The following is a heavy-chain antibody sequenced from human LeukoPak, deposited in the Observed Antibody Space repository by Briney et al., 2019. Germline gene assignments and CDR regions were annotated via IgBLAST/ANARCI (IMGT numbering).Heavy chain of an antibody. CDR2: INPNSGGT. V-gene: IGHV1-2*02. Sequence: ASVKVSCKASGYTFTSYGISWVRQAPGQGLEWMGWINPNSGGTNYAQKFQGRVTMTRDTSISTAYMELSRLRSDDTAVYYCARDRVELLWFGELLLDYWGQGTLVTVSS. D-gene: IGHD3-10*01. J-gene: IGHJ4*02. CDR1: GYTFTSYG. CDR3: ARDRVELLWFGELLLDY.